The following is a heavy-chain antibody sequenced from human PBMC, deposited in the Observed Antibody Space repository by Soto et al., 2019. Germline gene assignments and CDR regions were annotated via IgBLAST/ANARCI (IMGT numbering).Heavy chain of an antibody. J-gene: IGHJ4*02. CDR2: ISYDGSNK. CDR1: GFTFSSYA. V-gene: IGHV3-30-3*01. D-gene: IGHD3-10*01. Sequence: QVQLVESGGGVVQPGRSLRLSCAASGFTFSSYAMHWVRQAPGKGLEGVAVISYDGSNKYYADSVKGRFTISRDNSKNTLYLQMNSLRAEDTAVYYCAREGFGEFHFDYWGQGTLVTVSS. CDR3: AREGFGEFHFDY.